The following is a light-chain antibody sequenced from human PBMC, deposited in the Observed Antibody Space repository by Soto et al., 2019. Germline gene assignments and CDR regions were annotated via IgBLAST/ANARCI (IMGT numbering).Light chain of an antibody. Sequence: EIVLTQSPGTLSFSPGDRATLSCRASQSFANNNLAWYQHKPGQVPRLLIYAASSRATGIPDRFSGSGSGTDFTLTISRLEPEDLAVYYCQQYGTSPYTFGQGTKLEIK. CDR3: QQYGTSPYT. V-gene: IGKV3-20*01. CDR2: AAS. CDR1: QSFANNN. J-gene: IGKJ2*01.